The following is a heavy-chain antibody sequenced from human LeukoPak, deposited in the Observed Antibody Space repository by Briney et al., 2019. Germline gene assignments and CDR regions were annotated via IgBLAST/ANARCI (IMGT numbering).Heavy chain of an antibody. CDR2: INPSGGFT. V-gene: IGHV1-46*01. CDR3: ARDQSGEWELLSGWWFDP. CDR1: GYSFSTHW. J-gene: IGHJ5*02. D-gene: IGHD1-26*01. Sequence: ASVKVSCKASGYSFSTHWMHWVRQAPGQGLEWMGIINPSGGFTSYAQKLQGRVTVARDMSTSTVYMELSNLRSEDTAVYYCARDQSGEWELLSGWWFDPWGQGTLVTVSS.